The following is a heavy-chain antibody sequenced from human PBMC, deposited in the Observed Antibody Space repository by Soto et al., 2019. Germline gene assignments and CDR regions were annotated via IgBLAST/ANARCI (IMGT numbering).Heavy chain of an antibody. Sequence: QVQLVQSGAEVKKPGASVKVSCKASGYTFSSYGISWVRQAPGQGLEWMGWISANNGNTNYAQKVQGRVTMTTDTPTSTAYMELRSLRSDDPAMYYCARRGPGAPFDYWGQGPPVTVSS. D-gene: IGHD1-26*01. V-gene: IGHV1-18*01. CDR1: GYTFSSYG. J-gene: IGHJ4*02. CDR2: ISANNGNT. CDR3: ARRGPGAPFDY.